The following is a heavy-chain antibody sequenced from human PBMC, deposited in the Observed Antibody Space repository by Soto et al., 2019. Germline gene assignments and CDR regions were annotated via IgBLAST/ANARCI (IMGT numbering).Heavy chain of an antibody. D-gene: IGHD5-12*01. V-gene: IGHV4-39*01. Sequence: PSETLSLTCTVSGGSISSSSYYWGWIRHPPGKGLEWIGSIYYSGSTYYNPSLKSRVTISVDTSKNQFSLKLSSVTAADTAVYYCAAHNSGYDLRIDYWGQGTLVTVSS. CDR1: GGSISSSSYY. CDR3: AAHNSGYDLRIDY. CDR2: IYYSGST. J-gene: IGHJ4*02.